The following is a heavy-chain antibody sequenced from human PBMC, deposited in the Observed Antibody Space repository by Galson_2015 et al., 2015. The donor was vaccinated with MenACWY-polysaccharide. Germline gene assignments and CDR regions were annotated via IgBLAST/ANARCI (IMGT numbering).Heavy chain of an antibody. CDR3: ARDRIAARGLASVGWFDP. Sequence: SLRLSCAASGFTFSSYWMHWVRQAPGKGLVWVSRINSDGSSTSYADSVKGRFTISRDNAKSTLYLQMNSLRAEDTAVYYCARDRIAARGLASVGWFDPWGQGTLVTVS. J-gene: IGHJ5*02. D-gene: IGHD6-6*01. V-gene: IGHV3-74*01. CDR1: GFTFSSYW. CDR2: INSDGSST.